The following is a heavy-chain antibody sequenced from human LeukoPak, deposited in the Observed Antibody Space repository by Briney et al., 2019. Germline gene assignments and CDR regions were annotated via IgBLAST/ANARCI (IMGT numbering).Heavy chain of an antibody. J-gene: IGHJ4*02. CDR1: GGSISSSSYY. CDR2: IYYSGST. D-gene: IGHD6-19*01. Sequence: SETLSLTCTVSGGSISSSSYYWGWIRQPPGKGLEWIGSIYYSGSTYYNPSLKSRVTISVDTSKNQFSLKLSSVTAADTAVYYCARSHRYSSGWYGFFDWGQGTLVTVSS. V-gene: IGHV4-39*07. CDR3: ARSHRYSSGWYGFFD.